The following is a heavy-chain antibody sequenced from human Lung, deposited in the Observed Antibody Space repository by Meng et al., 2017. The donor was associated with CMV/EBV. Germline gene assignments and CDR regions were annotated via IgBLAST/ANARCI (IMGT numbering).Heavy chain of an antibody. Sequence: GGSLRLSCAASGFTFSGYSMNWVRQAPGKGLEWVSMISSSSRYIDYADSVKGRFTISRDNAENSLYLQMNNLRADDTAVYYCATRMGTGFTSDWGQGTLVTVSS. V-gene: IGHV3-21*01. CDR2: ISSSSRYI. D-gene: IGHD7-27*01. CDR1: GFTFSGYS. J-gene: IGHJ4*02. CDR3: ATRMGTGFTSD.